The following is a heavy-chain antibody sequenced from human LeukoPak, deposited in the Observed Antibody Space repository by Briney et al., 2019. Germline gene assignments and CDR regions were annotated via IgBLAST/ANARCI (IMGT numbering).Heavy chain of an antibody. J-gene: IGHJ4*02. Sequence: PGGSLRLSCAASGFTVSSNYMSWVHQAPGEGLEWVSVIYSGGSTYYADSVKGRFTISRPNSKNTLYLQMNCLRTEDTDVYYCARGSIAVAGNEDYWGQGTLVTVSS. CDR1: GFTVSSNY. V-gene: IGHV3-53*04. CDR3: ARGSIAVAGNEDY. CDR2: IYSGGST. D-gene: IGHD6-19*01.